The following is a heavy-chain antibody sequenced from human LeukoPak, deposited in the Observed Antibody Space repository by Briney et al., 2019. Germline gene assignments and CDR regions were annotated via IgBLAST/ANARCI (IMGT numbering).Heavy chain of an antibody. V-gene: IGHV3-9*01. D-gene: IGHD6-13*01. CDR1: TFTFSHYS. J-gene: IGHJ3*02. CDR2: ISWNSGSI. CDR3: AKDLMMYSSSWFAAFDI. Sequence: GGSLRLSCAASTFTFSHYSMSWVRQAPGKGLEWVSGISWNSGSIGYADSVKGRFTISRDNAKNSLYLQMNSLRAEDTALYYCAKDLMMYSSSWFAAFDIWGQGTMVTVSS.